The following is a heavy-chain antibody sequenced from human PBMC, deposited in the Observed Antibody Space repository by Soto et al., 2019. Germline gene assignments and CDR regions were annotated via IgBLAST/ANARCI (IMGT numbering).Heavy chain of an antibody. CDR2: INHSGST. CDR3: ARDRRNYDILTGYRYYYYGMDV. Sequence: SETLSLTCAVYGGSFSGYYWSWIRQPPGKGLEWIGEINHSGSTNYNPSLKSRVTISVDTSKNQFSLKLSSVTAADTAVYYCARDRRNYDILTGYRYYYYGMDVWGQGTTVTVS. CDR1: GGSFSGYY. J-gene: IGHJ6*02. D-gene: IGHD3-9*01. V-gene: IGHV4-34*01.